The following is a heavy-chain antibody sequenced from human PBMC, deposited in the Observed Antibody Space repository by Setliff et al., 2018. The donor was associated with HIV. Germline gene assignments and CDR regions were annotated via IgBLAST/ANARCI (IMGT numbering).Heavy chain of an antibody. CDR3: ARQLTMVRGVFDY. V-gene: IGHV4-4*02. CDR2: ISHTENT. J-gene: IGHJ4*02. D-gene: IGHD3-10*01. Sequence: SETLSLTCAVSGGSFSSSNWWTWVRQPPGRGLEWIGEISHTENTNYNPSLKSRVTMSVDKSKNQFSLRLYFVTAADTAVYYCARQLTMVRGVFDYWGQGILVTAPQ. CDR1: GGSFSSSNW.